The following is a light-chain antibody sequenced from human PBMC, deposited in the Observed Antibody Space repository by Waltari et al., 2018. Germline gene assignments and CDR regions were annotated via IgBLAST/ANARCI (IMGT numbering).Light chain of an antibody. CDR1: QGIRNW. V-gene: IGKV1-12*02. CDR2: GAT. J-gene: IGKJ3*01. Sequence: DIQLTQSPSSVSASVGDRVTITCRASQGIRNWLAWYQQKPGKAPKLLIFGATTLQSGVPSRFSGSGSGTDFTLTISSLQPEDFATYYCQHHHIYPFTFGPGTKVDIK. CDR3: QHHHIYPFT.